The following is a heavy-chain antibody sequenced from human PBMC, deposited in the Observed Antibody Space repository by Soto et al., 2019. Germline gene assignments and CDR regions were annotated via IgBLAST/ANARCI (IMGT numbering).Heavy chain of an antibody. CDR2: VYYSGFT. Sequence: PSETLSLTCTVSGASINTVPYYWGWIRQSPGKGLEWIGSVYYSGFTYYNPSLKSRVTISLDTSKNQFSLEVSSVTAADTALYYCATTFDSSGYYHNFGMDVWGQGTTVTVS. CDR3: ATTFDSSGYYHNFGMDV. CDR1: GASINTVPYY. V-gene: IGHV4-39*01. D-gene: IGHD3-22*01. J-gene: IGHJ6*02.